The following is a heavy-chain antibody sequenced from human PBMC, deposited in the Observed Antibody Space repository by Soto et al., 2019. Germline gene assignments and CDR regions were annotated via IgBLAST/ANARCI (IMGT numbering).Heavy chain of an antibody. CDR2: IYYSGST. CDR3: SGSNALQRYHLDV. Sequence: SETLSLTCTVSGGSISSGGYYWSWIRQHPGKGLEWIGYIYYSGSTYYNPSLKSRVTISVDTSKNQFSLNLNSVTAADTAVYYGSGSNALQRYHLDVSDKGTTVTLSS. D-gene: IGHD1-7*01. J-gene: IGHJ6*04. CDR1: GGSISSGGYY. V-gene: IGHV4-31*03.